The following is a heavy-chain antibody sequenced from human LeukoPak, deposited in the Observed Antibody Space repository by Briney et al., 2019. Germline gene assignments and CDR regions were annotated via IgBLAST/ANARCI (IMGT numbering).Heavy chain of an antibody. J-gene: IGHJ4*02. CDR1: GGSVSSGSYY. CDR3: ARVYSGSYYGGRYFDY. CDR2: IYYSEST. V-gene: IGHV4-61*01. Sequence: SETLSLTCTVSGGSVSSGSYYWSWLRQPPGKGLEWIGYIYYSESTNYNPSLKSRVTISVDTSKNQFSLKLSSVSAADTAVYYCARVYSGSYYGGRYFDYWGQGTLVTVSS. D-gene: IGHD1-26*01.